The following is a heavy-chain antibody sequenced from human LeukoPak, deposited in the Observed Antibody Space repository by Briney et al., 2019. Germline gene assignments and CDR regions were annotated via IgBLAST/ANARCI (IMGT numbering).Heavy chain of an antibody. D-gene: IGHD4-11*01. CDR2: IEANNGDT. CDR1: GCSFRGNY. J-gene: IGHJ4*02. CDR3: ARDPSSVTLYFFDY. V-gene: IGHV1-2*02. Sequence: ASVKISCKASGCSFRGNYRHWLRQAPGHGLEWLGWIEANNGDTQSAQKFQGRVTMSRDTSISTAYMDLSSLSPDDAAVYYCARDPSSVTLYFFDYWGQGTLVTVSS.